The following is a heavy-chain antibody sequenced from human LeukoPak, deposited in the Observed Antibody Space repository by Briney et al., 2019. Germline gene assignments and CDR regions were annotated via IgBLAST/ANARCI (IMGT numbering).Heavy chain of an antibody. V-gene: IGHV3-23*01. CDR3: AKGYDKAAFDI. D-gene: IGHD3-22*01. CDR1: GFTFSNYG. J-gene: IGHJ3*02. Sequence: GGSLRLSCIASGFTFSNYGMSWVRQAPGKGLEWVSIISGSGDSTLHADSVKGRFTISRDNSKNTLYLQMNSLRAEDTAVYYCAKGYDKAAFDIWGQGTMVTVSS. CDR2: ISGSGDST.